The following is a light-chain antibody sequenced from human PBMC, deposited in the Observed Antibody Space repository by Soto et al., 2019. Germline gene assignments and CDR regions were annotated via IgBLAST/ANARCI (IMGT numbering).Light chain of an antibody. CDR1: QRIGTN. Sequence: DIQMTQSPSSLSASIGDRVTLTCRASQRIGTNLNWYQQRPGKAPKLLIYAVSSRQSGVSSRFSGSGSGTDFTLSINSLQREDFATYYCQQTYSAPTLFGQGTKVDIK. CDR2: AVS. J-gene: IGKJ1*01. CDR3: QQTYSAPTL. V-gene: IGKV1-39*01.